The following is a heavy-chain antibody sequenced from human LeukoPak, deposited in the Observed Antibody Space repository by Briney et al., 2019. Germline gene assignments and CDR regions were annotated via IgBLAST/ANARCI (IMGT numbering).Heavy chain of an antibody. CDR3: AGGPQYSGSYGD. V-gene: IGHV3-48*03. CDR2: LRNSGDIR. CDR1: GFSFLDYE. D-gene: IGHD1-26*01. J-gene: IGHJ4*02. Sequence: GSLRLSCLVSGFSFLDYELAWVRPGPGVGVEWISYLRNSGDIRGYAAPVKGRFAIPRDNAKKSVSLQMSRLRADDTGLYFCAGGPQYSGSYGDWGQGTLVTVSS.